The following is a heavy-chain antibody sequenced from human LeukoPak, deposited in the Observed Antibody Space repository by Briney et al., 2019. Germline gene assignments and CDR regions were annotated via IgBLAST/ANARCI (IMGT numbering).Heavy chain of an antibody. CDR1: GFTFSSYA. J-gene: IGHJ5*02. V-gene: IGHV3-23*01. CDR3: ARDPLTGSYGVNWLDP. CDR2: ISGSGGST. Sequence: TGGSLRLSCAASGFTFSSYAMSWVRQAPGKGLEWVSAISGSGGSTYYADSVKGRFTISRDNSKNTLYLQMNSLRVEDTAIYYCARDPLTGSYGVNWLDPWGQGTLVTVSS. D-gene: IGHD1-26*01.